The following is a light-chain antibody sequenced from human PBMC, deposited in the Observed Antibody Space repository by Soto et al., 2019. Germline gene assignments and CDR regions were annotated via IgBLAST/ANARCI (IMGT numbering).Light chain of an antibody. V-gene: IGLV2-8*01. CDR3: NSYADSNNLV. Sequence: SALTQPPSASGSPGQSVTISCTGTSSDVGGYNYVSWYQQHPGKAPKLMIYEVTKRPSGVPDRFSGSKSGNTASLTVTGLQAEDEADYYCNSYADSNNLVFGGGTKVTVL. J-gene: IGLJ2*01. CDR2: EVT. CDR1: SSDVGGYNY.